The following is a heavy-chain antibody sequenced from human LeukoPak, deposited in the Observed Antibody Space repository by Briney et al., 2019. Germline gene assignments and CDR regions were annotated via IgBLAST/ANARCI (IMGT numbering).Heavy chain of an antibody. J-gene: IGHJ6*02. Sequence: GGSLRLSCAASGFTFSSFALSWVRQAPGKGLEWVSTVSDTTYYADSVKGRFTISRDNSKNTLYLQMNSLRPEDTAVYYCAKGVVAATNAAYYGMDVWGQGTTVTVSS. D-gene: IGHD2-15*01. CDR2: VSDTT. V-gene: IGHV3-23*01. CDR1: GFTFSSFA. CDR3: AKGVVAATNAAYYGMDV.